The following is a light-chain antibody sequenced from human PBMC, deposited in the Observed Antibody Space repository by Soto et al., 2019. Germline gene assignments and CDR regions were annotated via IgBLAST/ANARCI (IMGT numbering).Light chain of an antibody. CDR2: DAS. V-gene: IGKV1-5*01. CDR1: QSISSW. Sequence: DIQMTQSPSTLSASVVDRVTITFRASQSISSWLAWYQQKPGKAPKLLIYDASSLESGVPSRFSGSGSGTEFTLTISSLQPDDFATYYCQQSYSSPTTFGQGTRLEIK. J-gene: IGKJ5*01. CDR3: QQSYSSPTT.